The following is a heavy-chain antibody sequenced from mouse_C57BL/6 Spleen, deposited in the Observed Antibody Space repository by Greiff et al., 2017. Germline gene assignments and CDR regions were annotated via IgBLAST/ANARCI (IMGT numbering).Heavy chain of an antibody. Sequence: EVKLMESGGGLVKPGGSLKLSCAASGFTFSSYAMSWVRQTPEKRLEWVATISDGGSYTYYPDNVKGRFTISRDNAKNNLYLQMSHMKSEETAMYYCAREDYDYDGFAYWGQGTRVTVSA. D-gene: IGHD2-4*01. CDR3: AREDYDYDGFAY. CDR2: ISDGGSYT. CDR1: GFTFSSYA. V-gene: IGHV5-4*01. J-gene: IGHJ3*01.